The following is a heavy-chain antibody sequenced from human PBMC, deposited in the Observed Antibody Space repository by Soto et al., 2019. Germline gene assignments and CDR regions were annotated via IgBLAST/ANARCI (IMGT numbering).Heavy chain of an antibody. CDR2: ISTYNGDT. D-gene: IGHD2-2*01. J-gene: IGHJ4*02. CDR3: ARTEGRSTRGDY. V-gene: IGHV1-18*01. Sequence: QVQLVQSGAEVKKPGASVRVSCKASGYSFTTYGVTWVRQAPGQGLEWMGWISTYNGDTRVAQQHQGRVTLTTDTSTNAAHMELRILRSDDTAIYYCARTEGRSTRGDYWGQGTLVTVSS. CDR1: GYSFTTYG.